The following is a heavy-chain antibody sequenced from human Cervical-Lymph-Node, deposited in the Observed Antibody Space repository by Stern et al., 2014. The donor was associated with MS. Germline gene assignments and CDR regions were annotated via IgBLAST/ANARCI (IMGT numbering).Heavy chain of an antibody. Sequence: QVQLVQSGAEVKKPGASVKVSCKASGYTFISYYIHWVRQAPGQGLEWMGIINPSGGTTSHAQKFQGRVTMTRDTSTSTVYMELSSLRSEDTAVYYCAREVAGHRLGMMDVWGQGTTVTVSS. V-gene: IGHV1-46*01. J-gene: IGHJ6*02. CDR1: GYTFISYY. D-gene: IGHD6-19*01. CDR2: INPSGGTT. CDR3: AREVAGHRLGMMDV.